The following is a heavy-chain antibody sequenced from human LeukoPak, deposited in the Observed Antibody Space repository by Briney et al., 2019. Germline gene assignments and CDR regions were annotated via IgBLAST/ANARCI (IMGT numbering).Heavy chain of an antibody. D-gene: IGHD3-3*01. J-gene: IGHJ6*02. CDR3: AKDQLTTEYYYGMDV. Sequence: GGSLRLSCAASGFTFSSYAMSWVRQAPGKGLGWVSAFSGSGGSTYYADSVKGRFTISRDNSKNTLYLQMNSLRAEDTAVYYCAKDQLTTEYYYGMDVWGQGTTVTVSS. V-gene: IGHV3-23*01. CDR1: GFTFSSYA. CDR2: FSGSGGST.